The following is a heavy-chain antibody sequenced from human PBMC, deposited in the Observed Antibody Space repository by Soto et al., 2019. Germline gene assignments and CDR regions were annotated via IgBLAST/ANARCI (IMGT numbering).Heavy chain of an antibody. Sequence: TLSLTCDISWDSVSSSSAAWNWIRQSPSRGLEWLGRTYYRSKWIHEYTLSMESRITINPDTSKNQFSLHIYSVTPEDTAVYYCAGVVWFRGMDVWGQGTPVTVSS. CDR3: AGVVWFRGMDV. D-gene: IGHD3-16*01. J-gene: IGHJ6*02. CDR1: WDSVSSSSAA. V-gene: IGHV6-1*01. CDR2: TYYRSKWIH.